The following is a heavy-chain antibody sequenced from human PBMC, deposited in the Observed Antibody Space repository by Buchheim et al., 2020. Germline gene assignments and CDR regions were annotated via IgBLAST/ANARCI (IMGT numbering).Heavy chain of an antibody. CDR2: ITNINNYI. D-gene: IGHD2-2*01. V-gene: IGHV3-21*01. CDR3: ARDLEYCSTTSCPMAY. J-gene: IGHJ4*02. Sequence: EVQLVESGGGLVKPGGSLRLSCAASGFTFSSYSMNWVRQAPGKGLEWVSSITNINNYIYYADSVKGRFTISRDNAKNSLSLQINSLRAEDTAVYYCARDLEYCSTTSCPMAYWGQGTL. CDR1: GFTFSSYS.